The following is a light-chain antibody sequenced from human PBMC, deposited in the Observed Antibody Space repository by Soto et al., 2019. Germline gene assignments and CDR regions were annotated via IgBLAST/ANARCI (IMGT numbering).Light chain of an antibody. V-gene: IGLV2-14*01. Sequence: QSALTQPASVSGSPGQSITISCTGTSSDVGGHNYVSLYQQQHECKAPKLMIYEVSNRPSGVSNRVSGSKSANTASLTISGLQAEDEADYYCSSFTRSNTWVFGGGTQLPVL. CDR3: SSFTRSNTWV. CDR1: SSDVGGHNY. CDR2: EVS. J-gene: IGLJ3*02.